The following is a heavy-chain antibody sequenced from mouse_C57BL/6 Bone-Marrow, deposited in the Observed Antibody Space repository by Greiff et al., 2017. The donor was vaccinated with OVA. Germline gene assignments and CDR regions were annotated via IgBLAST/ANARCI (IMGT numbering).Heavy chain of an antibody. J-gene: IGHJ2*01. V-gene: IGHV1-81*01. CDR1: GYTFTSYG. Sequence: VQLQQSGAELARPGASVKLSCKASGYTFTSYGISWVKQRTGQGLEWIGEIYPRSGNTYYNEKFKGKATLTADKSSSPAYMELRSLTSEDSAVYFCARETVIYYDNEGDYWGQGTTLTVSS. CDR2: IYPRSGNT. D-gene: IGHD2-4*01. CDR3: ARETVIYYDNEGDY.